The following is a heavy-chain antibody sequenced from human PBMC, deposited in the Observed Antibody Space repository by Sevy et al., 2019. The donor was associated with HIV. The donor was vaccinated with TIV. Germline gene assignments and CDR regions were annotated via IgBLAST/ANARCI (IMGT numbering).Heavy chain of an antibody. Sequence: GGSLRLSCAASGFTFSSYPMSWVRQAPGKGLEWVSAISGSGGSTYYADSVKGRFTISRDNSKNTLYLQMNSLRAEDTAVYYCAKYYYDSSGYYYPAEYFQHWGQGTLVTVSS. CDR3: AKYYYDSSGYYYPAEYFQH. CDR1: GFTFSSYP. D-gene: IGHD3-22*01. CDR2: ISGSGGST. V-gene: IGHV3-23*01. J-gene: IGHJ1*01.